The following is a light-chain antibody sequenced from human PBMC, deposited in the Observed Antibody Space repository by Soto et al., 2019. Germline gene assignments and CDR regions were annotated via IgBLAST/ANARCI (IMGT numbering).Light chain of an antibody. CDR3: QHYNGY. CDR1: QIMYTW. Sequence: DIQMTQSPSTLSASVGDSVTITCRASQIMYTWLAWYQQKPGKATKLLIYDANTLESGVLSRFSGSVSGTEFTLTISSLQPDEFATYYCQHYNGYFGQGTKLEI. V-gene: IGKV1-5*01. J-gene: IGKJ2*01. CDR2: DAN.